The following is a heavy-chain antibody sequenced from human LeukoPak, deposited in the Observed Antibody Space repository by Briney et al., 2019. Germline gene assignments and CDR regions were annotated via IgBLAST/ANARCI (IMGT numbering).Heavy chain of an antibody. CDR1: GGSISSYY. D-gene: IGHD4-17*01. J-gene: IGHJ4*02. V-gene: IGHV4-4*07. CDR2: IYTSGST. CDR3: ARDHRTTVTMWDFDY. Sequence: SETLSLTCTVSGGSISSYYWSWIRQPAGKGLEWIGRIYTSGSTNYNPSLKSRVTMSVDTSKNQFSLKLSSVTAADTAVYYCARDHRTTVTMWDFDYWGQGTLVTVSS.